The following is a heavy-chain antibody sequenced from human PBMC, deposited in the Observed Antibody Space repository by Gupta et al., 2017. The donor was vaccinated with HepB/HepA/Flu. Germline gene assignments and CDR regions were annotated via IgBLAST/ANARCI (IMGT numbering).Heavy chain of an antibody. CDR2: FSSGGDI. Sequence: EVQLLESGGDLVQPGGSLRLSCAASGFTFSKSAMIWVRQAPGKGLQWVSGFSSGGDIYYADSVKGRFTISRDNSKNMLYFXMXSLRVEXTAVYYCATARPGTTYDYWGQGTLVTVSS. J-gene: IGHJ4*02. CDR1: GFTFSKSA. D-gene: IGHD1-1*01. V-gene: IGHV3-23*01. CDR3: ATARPGTTYDY.